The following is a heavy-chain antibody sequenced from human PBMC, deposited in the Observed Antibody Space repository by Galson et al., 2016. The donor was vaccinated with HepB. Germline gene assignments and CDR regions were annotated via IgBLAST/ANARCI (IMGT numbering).Heavy chain of an antibody. D-gene: IGHD3-9*01. Sequence: SLRLSCAASGFTFSHYGMHWVRQAPGKGLEWVAVIWYDGSFQYYADSVKGRFTISRDNSKNTLYLQMNSLRAEDTAVYYCARADGLLTGYYAFDYLGQGTLGTLSS. V-gene: IGHV3-33*01. CDR3: ARADGLLTGYYAFDY. CDR1: GFTFSHYG. CDR2: IWYDGSFQ. J-gene: IGHJ4*01.